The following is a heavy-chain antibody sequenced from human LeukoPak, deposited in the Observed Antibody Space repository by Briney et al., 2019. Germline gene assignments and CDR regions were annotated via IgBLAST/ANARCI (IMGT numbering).Heavy chain of an antibody. J-gene: IGHJ6*03. CDR1: GYTFTKSY. Sequence: ASVKVSCKASGYTFTKSYIHWVRQAPGQGLEWMGIINPSGGSTSYAQKFQGRVTMTRDTSTSTVYMELSSLRSEDTAVYYCARALYYYYYYMDVWGKGTTVTISS. CDR2: INPSGGST. CDR3: ARALYYYYYYMDV. V-gene: IGHV1-46*01.